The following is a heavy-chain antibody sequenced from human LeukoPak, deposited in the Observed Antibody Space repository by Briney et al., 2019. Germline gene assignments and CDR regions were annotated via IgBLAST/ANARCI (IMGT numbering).Heavy chain of an antibody. Sequence: ASVKVSCKASGYTFTSYDINWVRQAPGKGLEWMGGFDPEDGETIYAQKFQGRVTMTEDTSTDTAYMELSSLRSEDTAVYYCATALGGSGSYYNGGYWGRGTLVTVSS. J-gene: IGHJ4*02. D-gene: IGHD3-10*01. CDR1: GYTFTSYD. CDR2: FDPEDGET. V-gene: IGHV1-24*01. CDR3: ATALGGSGSYYNGGY.